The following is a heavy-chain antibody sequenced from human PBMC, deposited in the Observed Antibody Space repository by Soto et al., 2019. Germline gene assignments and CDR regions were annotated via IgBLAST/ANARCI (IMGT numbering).Heavy chain of an antibody. CDR1: GLIFSRYA. J-gene: IGHJ4*02. V-gene: IGHV3-23*01. Sequence: LRLSCAASGLIFSRYAMSWVRQAPGKGLEWVSGISGSGSNTDYADSVKGRFSASRDNSNNRLYLQLNNLRVEDTAVYYCAGPGYDSQDFWGQGTLVTVSS. D-gene: IGHD5-18*01. CDR3: AGPGYDSQDF. CDR2: ISGSGSNT.